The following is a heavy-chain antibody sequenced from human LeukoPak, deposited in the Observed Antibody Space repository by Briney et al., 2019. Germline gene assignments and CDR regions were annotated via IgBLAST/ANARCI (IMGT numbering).Heavy chain of an antibody. CDR3: ARDRDSSGWYYYMDV. J-gene: IGHJ6*03. D-gene: IGHD6-19*01. CDR2: ISYDGSNK. V-gene: IGHV3-30*04. Sequence: PGGSLRLSCAASGFTFSSYAMHWVRQAPGKGLEWVAVISYDGSNKYYADSVKGRFTISRDNSKNTLYLQMNSLRAKDTAVYYCARDRDSSGWYYYMDVWGKGTTVTVSS. CDR1: GFTFSSYA.